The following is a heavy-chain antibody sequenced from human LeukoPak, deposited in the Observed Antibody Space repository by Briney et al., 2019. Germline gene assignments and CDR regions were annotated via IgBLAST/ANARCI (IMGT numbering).Heavy chain of an antibody. D-gene: IGHD2-21*01. CDR1: GFTFSSYI. CDR2: ISSSGTTT. J-gene: IGHJ3*02. CDR3: ARDLSGGGCDI. Sequence: GGSLGLSCAASGFTFSSYIMSWVRQAPGKGLQWVSYISSSGTTTYYADSVKGRFTISRDNAKNTLYLQMNSLRAEDTAVYYCARDLSGGGCDIWGQGTMVTVSS. V-gene: IGHV3-48*01.